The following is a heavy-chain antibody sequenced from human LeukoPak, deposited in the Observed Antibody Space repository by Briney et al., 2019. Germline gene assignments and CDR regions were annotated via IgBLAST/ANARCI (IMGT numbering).Heavy chain of an antibody. D-gene: IGHD3-10*02. J-gene: IGHJ6*04. CDR2: ISSSGSTI. CDR1: GFTFAGYA. Sequence: GGSLRLSCAASGFTFAGYAMTWVRQAPGKGLEWVSYISSSGSTIYYADSVKGRFTISRDNAKNSLYLQMNSLRAEDTAVYYCAELGITMIGGVWGKGTTVTISS. V-gene: IGHV3-48*03. CDR3: AELGITMIGGV.